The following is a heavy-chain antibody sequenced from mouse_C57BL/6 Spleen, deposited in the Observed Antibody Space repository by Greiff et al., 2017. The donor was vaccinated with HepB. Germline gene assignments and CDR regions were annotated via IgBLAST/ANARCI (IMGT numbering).Heavy chain of an antibody. V-gene: IGHV5-12*01. CDR1: GFTFSDYY. Sequence: EVMLVESGGGLVQPGGSLKLSCAASGFTFSDYYMYWVRQTPEKRLEWVAYISNGGGSTYYPDTVKGRFTISRDNAKNTLYLQMSRLKSEDTAMYYCARRYASGGFYAMDYWGQGTSVTVSS. D-gene: IGHD1-1*01. CDR3: ARRYASGGFYAMDY. CDR2: ISNGGGST. J-gene: IGHJ4*01.